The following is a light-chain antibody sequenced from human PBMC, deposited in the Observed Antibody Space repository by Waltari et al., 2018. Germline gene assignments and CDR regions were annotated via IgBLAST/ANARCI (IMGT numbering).Light chain of an antibody. Sequence: QSALTQPASVSGSPGPSISISCTGTSSNVGGYSFVPWYQQHPGKAPQLMIYDVANRPSGVSNRFSGSKSGNTASLTISGLQAEDEADYYCSSYTSSSTRVFGTGTKVTVL. CDR2: DVA. CDR1: SSNVGGYSF. CDR3: SSYTSSSTRV. J-gene: IGLJ1*01. V-gene: IGLV2-14*03.